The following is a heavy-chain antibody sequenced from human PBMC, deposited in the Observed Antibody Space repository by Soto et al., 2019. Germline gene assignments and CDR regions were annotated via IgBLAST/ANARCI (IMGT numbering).Heavy chain of an antibody. CDR2: IIPILGIA. D-gene: IGHD6-6*01. V-gene: IGHV1-69*02. CDR1: GGTFSSYT. J-gene: IGHJ6*03. CDR3: AATSIAARPRYYYYYMDV. Sequence: QVQLVQSGAEVKKPGSSVKVSCKASGGTFSSYTISWVRQAPGQGLEWMGRIIPILGIANYAQKFQGRVTITADKSTSTAYMELSSLRSEDTAVYYCAATSIAARPRYYYYYMDVWGKGTTVTVSS.